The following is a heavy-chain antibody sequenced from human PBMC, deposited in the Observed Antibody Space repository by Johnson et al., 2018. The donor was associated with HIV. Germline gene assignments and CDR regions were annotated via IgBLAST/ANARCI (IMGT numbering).Heavy chain of an antibody. D-gene: IGHD6-13*01. CDR1: GFTFRNFA. CDR2: ISYDGSNK. Sequence: VQLVESGGGVVQPGRSLRLSCAASGFTFRNFAMHWVRQAPGKGLEWLAVISYDGSNKYYADSVKGRFTISRDNSKNTLYLQMNSLRAEDTAGYYCTRAGQGAYSSSWYGTLGAFDIWGQGTMVTVSS. CDR3: TRAGQGAYSSSWYGTLGAFDI. J-gene: IGHJ3*02. V-gene: IGHV3-30*01.